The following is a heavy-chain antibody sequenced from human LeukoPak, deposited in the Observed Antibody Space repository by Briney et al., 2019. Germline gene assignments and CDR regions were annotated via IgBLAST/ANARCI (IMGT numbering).Heavy chain of an antibody. Sequence: SETLSLTCTVSGYSINSGYYWGWIRQPPGKGLEWIGYIYYSGSTNYNPSLKSRVTISVDTSKNQFSLKLSSVTAADTAVYCCARDSYYGSGTLDYWGQGTLVTVSS. CDR3: ARDSYYGSGTLDY. V-gene: IGHV4-38-2*02. J-gene: IGHJ4*02. CDR1: GYSINSGYY. CDR2: IYYSGST. D-gene: IGHD3-10*01.